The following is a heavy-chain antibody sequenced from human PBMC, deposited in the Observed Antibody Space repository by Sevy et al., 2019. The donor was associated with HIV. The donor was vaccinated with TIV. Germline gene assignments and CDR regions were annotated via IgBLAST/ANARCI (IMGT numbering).Heavy chain of an antibody. CDR1: GFTFSRYW. D-gene: IGHD1-26*01. Sequence: GGSLRLSCAASGFTFSRYWMSWVRQAPGKGLEWVANIKLDGSEKYYVDSVKDRFTISRDNAKNSLYLQMNSLRGEDTAMYYCARDCNSATCLWGMDVWGQGTTVTISS. V-gene: IGHV3-7*03. J-gene: IGHJ6*02. CDR3: ARDCNSATCLWGMDV. CDR2: IKLDGSEK.